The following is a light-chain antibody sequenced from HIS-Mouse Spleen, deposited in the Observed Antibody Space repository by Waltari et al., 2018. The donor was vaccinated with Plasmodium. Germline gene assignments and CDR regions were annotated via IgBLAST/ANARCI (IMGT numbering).Light chain of an antibody. V-gene: IGLV2-11*01. Sequence: QSALTQPRSVSGSPGPSVPISCTGTSSAVGGYNYVSWYQQHPGKAPKLMIYDVSKRPSGVPDRFSGSKSGNTASLTISGLQAEDEADYYCCSYAGSYTWVFGGGTKLTVL. CDR2: DVS. J-gene: IGLJ3*02. CDR3: CSYAGSYTWV. CDR1: SSAVGGYNY.